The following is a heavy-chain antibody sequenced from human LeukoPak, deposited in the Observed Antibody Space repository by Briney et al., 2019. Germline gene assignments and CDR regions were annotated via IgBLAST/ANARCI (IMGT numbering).Heavy chain of an antibody. V-gene: IGHV3-7*01. Sequence: RGSLRLSCAASEFTFSGHQMSWVRQAPGKGPEWVAKIIQDGSEEYYLDSVKGRFIISRDNGKNSLYLEMNSLRVEDTAVYYCARDWRQDNAFDLWGRGTMVTVSS. CDR2: IIQDGSEE. CDR3: ARDWRQDNAFDL. D-gene: IGHD2-15*01. CDR1: EFTFSGHQ. J-gene: IGHJ3*01.